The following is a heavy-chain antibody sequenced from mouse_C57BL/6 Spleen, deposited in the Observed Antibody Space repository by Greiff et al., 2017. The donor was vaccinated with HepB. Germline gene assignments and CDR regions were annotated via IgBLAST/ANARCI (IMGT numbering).Heavy chain of an antibody. CDR3: ARRRGDAMDY. J-gene: IGHJ4*01. Sequence: QVQLKQPGAELVRPGTSVKLSCKASGYTFTSYWMHWVKQRPGQGLEWIGVIDPSDSYTNYNQKFKGKATLTVDTSSSTAYMQLSSLTSEDSAVYYCARRRGDAMDYWGQGTSVTVSS. V-gene: IGHV1-59*01. CDR2: IDPSDSYT. CDR1: GYTFTSYW.